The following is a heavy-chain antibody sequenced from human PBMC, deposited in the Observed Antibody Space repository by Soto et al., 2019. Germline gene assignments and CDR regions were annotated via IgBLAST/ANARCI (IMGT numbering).Heavy chain of an antibody. CDR1: GGYISSGGYY. J-gene: IGHJ4*02. V-gene: IGHV4-31*03. Sequence: QVQLQESGPGLAKPSQTLSLTCTVSGGYISSGGYYSYWIRQHPGKSLEWIGYSYYSGNTYYNPSFRLRVIISVDASKTQFSLKLRSVTAADTAVYYCATMLGATIFDYWGQGTLVTVSS. CDR2: SYYSGNT. CDR3: ATMLGATIFDY. D-gene: IGHD1-26*01.